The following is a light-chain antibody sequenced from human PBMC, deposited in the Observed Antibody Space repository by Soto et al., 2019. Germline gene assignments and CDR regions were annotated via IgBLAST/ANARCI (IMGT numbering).Light chain of an antibody. V-gene: IGKV1-8*01. CDR3: LQYYSYPLA. Sequence: AIRMTQSPSSLSASTGDRVTITCRASQGISSYLAWYQQKPGKAPKLLIYAASTLQSGVPSRFSGSGSGTDFTFTISCLQSEDFATYYCLQYYSYPLAFGPGTKVDIK. CDR1: QGISSY. CDR2: AAS. J-gene: IGKJ3*01.